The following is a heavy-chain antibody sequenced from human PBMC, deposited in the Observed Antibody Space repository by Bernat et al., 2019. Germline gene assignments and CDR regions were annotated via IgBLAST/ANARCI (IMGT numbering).Heavy chain of an antibody. V-gene: IGHV3-33*01. CDR2: IWYDGSNK. Sequence: QVQLVESGGGVVQPGRSLRLSCAASGFTFSTYGMHWVRQAPGKGLAWVAVIWYDGSNKYYADAVKGRFTISRDNSKNTLYLQMNSLRAEDTAVYYCARALAPGYSSGWYPQYFQHWGQGTLVTVSS. D-gene: IGHD6-19*01. CDR3: ARALAPGYSSGWYPQYFQH. J-gene: IGHJ1*01. CDR1: GFTFSTYG.